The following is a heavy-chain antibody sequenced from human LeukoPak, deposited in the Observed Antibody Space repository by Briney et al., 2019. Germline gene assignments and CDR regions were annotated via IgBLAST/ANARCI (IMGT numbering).Heavy chain of an antibody. V-gene: IGHV4-59*01. CDR2: IYHSGST. D-gene: IGHD4-23*01. Sequence: SETLSLTCTVSSVSMSSYYWNWLRQPPGKGLEWLGYIYHSGSTNYNPSLKSRVTISVDTSKNRFSLKLSSVPAADTAVYYCARDRGPYYGGNSDDAFDIWGQGTMITVSS. CDR1: SVSMSSYY. CDR3: ARDRGPYYGGNSDDAFDI. J-gene: IGHJ3*02.